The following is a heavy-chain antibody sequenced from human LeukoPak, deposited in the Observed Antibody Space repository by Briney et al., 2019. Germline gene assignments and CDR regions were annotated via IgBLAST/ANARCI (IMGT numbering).Heavy chain of an antibody. J-gene: IGHJ5*02. CDR3: ARGRTYYYDSSGYIRNNWFDP. D-gene: IGHD3-22*01. Sequence: SETLSLTCSVSGDSIGTYYWTWIRQPPGKGLEWIGEINHSGSTNYNPSLKSRVTISVDTSKNQFSLKLSSVTAADTAVYYCARGRTYYYDSSGYIRNNWFDPWGQGTLVTVSS. CDR1: GDSIGTYY. V-gene: IGHV4-34*01. CDR2: INHSGST.